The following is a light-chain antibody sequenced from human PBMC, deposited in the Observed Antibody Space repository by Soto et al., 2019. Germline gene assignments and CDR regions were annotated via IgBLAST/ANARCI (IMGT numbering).Light chain of an antibody. CDR2: DAS. CDR3: QQYDNFPVT. Sequence: DIQMTQSPSSLSASVGDRVTITCQASQDISNYLNWYQQKPGKAPKLLIYDASNLETGVPSRFSGSGSGTDFTFTISTLQAVDIATYYCQQYDNFPVTFGRGTKVD. J-gene: IGKJ3*01. CDR1: QDISNY. V-gene: IGKV1-33*01.